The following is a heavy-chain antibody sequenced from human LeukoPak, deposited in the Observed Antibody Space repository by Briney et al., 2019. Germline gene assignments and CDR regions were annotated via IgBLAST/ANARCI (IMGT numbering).Heavy chain of an antibody. CDR3: AREDTAIAGGYYYMDV. CDR2: INHSGST. CDR1: GGSFSGYY. J-gene: IGHJ6*03. Sequence: SETLSLTCAVYGGSFSGYYWSWIRQPPGKGLEWIGEINHSGSTNYNPSLKSRVTLSVDTSKNQFSLKLSSVTAADTAVYYCAREDTAIAGGYYYMDVWGKGTTVTVSS. D-gene: IGHD5-18*01. V-gene: IGHV4-34*01.